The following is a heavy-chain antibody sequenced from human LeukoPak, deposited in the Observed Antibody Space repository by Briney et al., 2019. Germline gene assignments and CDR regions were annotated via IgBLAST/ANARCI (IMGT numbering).Heavy chain of an antibody. Sequence: WVGRIKSKTDGGTTDYAAPVKGGFTISRDDSKNTLYLQMNSLKTEDTAVYYCTTGEDWFDPWGQGTLVTVSS. V-gene: IGHV3-15*07. CDR2: IKSKTDGGTT. CDR3: TTGEDWFDP. J-gene: IGHJ5*02.